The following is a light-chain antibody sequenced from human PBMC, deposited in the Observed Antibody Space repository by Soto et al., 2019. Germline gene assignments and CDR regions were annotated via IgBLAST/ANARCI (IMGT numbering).Light chain of an antibody. CDR1: QSVSSN. CDR3: QQYNDWPPKYT. V-gene: IGKV3-15*01. Sequence: EIVMTQSPATLSVSPGERATLSCRASQSVSSNLAWYQQKPGQAPRLLICAASTRATGVPARFSGSGSGTEFSLTISSLQSEDSAVYYCQQYNDWPPKYTFGQGTKLEIK. J-gene: IGKJ2*01. CDR2: AAS.